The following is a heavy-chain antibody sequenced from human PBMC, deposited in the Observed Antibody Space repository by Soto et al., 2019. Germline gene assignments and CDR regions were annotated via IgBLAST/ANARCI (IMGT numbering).Heavy chain of an antibody. CDR1: GDSVSSNSAA. CDR3: ARGGAYSSSPTAIYWYFDL. D-gene: IGHD6-6*01. CDR2: TYYRSKWYN. J-gene: IGHJ2*01. Sequence: SQTLSLTCAISGDSVSSNSAAWNWIRQSPSRGLEWLGRTYYRSKWYNDYAVSVKSRITINPDTSKNQFSLQLNSVTPEDTAVYYCARGGAYSSSPTAIYWYFDLWGRGTLVTVSS. V-gene: IGHV6-1*01.